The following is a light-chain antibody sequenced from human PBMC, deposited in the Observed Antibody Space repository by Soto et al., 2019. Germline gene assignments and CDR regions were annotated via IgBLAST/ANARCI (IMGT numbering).Light chain of an antibody. J-gene: IGLJ1*01. CDR1: SSDVGGYNY. CDR3: CSYEGSSNYV. Sequence: ALTQPRSVSGSPGQSVTISCTGTSSDVGGYNYVSWYQQHPGKAPKLMIYDVSKRPSGVPDRFSGSKSGNTASLTISGLQAEDEADYYCCSYEGSSNYVFGTGTK. CDR2: DVS. V-gene: IGLV2-11*01.